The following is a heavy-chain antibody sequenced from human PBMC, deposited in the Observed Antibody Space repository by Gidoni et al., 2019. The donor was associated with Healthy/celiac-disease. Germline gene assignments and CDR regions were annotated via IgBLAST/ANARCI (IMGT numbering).Heavy chain of an antibody. CDR1: GFTFDDYA. CDR3: AKDMVHHYSGTPDY. CDR2: ISWNSGSI. Sequence: EVQLVESGGGLVQPGRSLRLSCAASGFTFDDYAMHWVRQAPGKGLEWVSGISWNSGSIGYADSVKGRFTISRDNAKNSLYLQMNSLRAEDTALYYCAKDMVHHYSGTPDYWGQGTLVTVSS. J-gene: IGHJ4*02. D-gene: IGHD2-15*01. V-gene: IGHV3-9*01.